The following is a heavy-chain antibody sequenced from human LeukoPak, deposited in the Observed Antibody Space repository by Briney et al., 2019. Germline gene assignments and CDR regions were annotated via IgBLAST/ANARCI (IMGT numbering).Heavy chain of an antibody. V-gene: IGHV1-18*01. D-gene: IGHD2-2*01. CDR3: ARAGYCSSTSCPYYYYYYYMDV. J-gene: IGHJ6*03. CDR1: GYTFTSYG. Sequence: GASVKVSCKASGYTFTSYGISWVRQAPGQGLEWMGWISAYNGNTNYAQKLQGRVTMTTDTSTSTAYMELRSLRSDDTAVYYCARAGYCSSTSCPYYYYYYYMDVWGKGTTVTVSS. CDR2: ISAYNGNT.